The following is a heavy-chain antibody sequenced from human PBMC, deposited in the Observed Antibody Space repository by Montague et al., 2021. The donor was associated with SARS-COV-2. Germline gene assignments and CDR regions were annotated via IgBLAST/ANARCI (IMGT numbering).Heavy chain of an antibody. CDR2: INHGGST. D-gene: IGHD3-16*02. Sequence: TLSLTCAVYGGSFRGYYWTWIRQPPGKGLEWIGEINHGGSTNYNPSVXSRVTISVDTSKNQFSLKLRSVTAADTAVYYCARGQPPRITFGGIISYGLDVWGQGTTVTVSS. CDR3: ARGQPPRITFGGIISYGLDV. J-gene: IGHJ6*02. V-gene: IGHV4-34*01. CDR1: GGSFRGYY.